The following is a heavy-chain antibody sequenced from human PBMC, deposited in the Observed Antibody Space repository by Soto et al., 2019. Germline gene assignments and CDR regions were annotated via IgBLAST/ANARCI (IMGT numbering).Heavy chain of an antibody. J-gene: IGHJ4*02. CDR1: GYTFNSYG. CDR3: ARGRSWGARDFDN. D-gene: IGHD3-16*01. CDR2: IRSYNGHT. Sequence: QVKLVQSGGEVTRPGASVRVSCKASGYTFNSYGISWVRQAPGQGLERMGWIRSYNGHTDYARKFQGRVAMTTDISTNTVSMELRDLRSDDTAVYYCARGRSWGARDFDNWGQGTLVTVSS. V-gene: IGHV1-18*01.